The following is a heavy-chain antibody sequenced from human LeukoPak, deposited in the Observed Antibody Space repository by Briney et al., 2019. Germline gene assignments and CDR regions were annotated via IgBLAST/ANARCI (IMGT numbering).Heavy chain of an antibody. J-gene: IGHJ4*02. CDR3: ARGEAAAGTGNFDY. Sequence: ASVKVSCKASGYTFTGYYMHWVRQAPGQGLEWMGWINPNSGGTNYAQKFQGRVTMTRDTSISTAYMELSRLRSDDTAVYYCARGEAAAGTGNFDYWGQGTLVTVSS. CDR1: GYTFTGYY. D-gene: IGHD6-13*01. CDR2: INPNSGGT. V-gene: IGHV1-2*02.